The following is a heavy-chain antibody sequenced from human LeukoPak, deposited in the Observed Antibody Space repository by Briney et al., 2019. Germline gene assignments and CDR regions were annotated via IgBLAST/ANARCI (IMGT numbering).Heavy chain of an antibody. Sequence: SETLSLTCTVSGGSISSSSYYWGWIRQPPGKGLEWIGSIYYSGTTYYNPSLTSRVTVSVDTPKNQFSLSLSSVTAADTAVYYCASLLYYDSSGYYYNFDYWGQGTLVTVSS. CDR2: IYYSGTT. J-gene: IGHJ4*02. D-gene: IGHD3-22*01. V-gene: IGHV4-39*07. CDR3: ASLLYYDSSGYYYNFDY. CDR1: GGSISSSSYY.